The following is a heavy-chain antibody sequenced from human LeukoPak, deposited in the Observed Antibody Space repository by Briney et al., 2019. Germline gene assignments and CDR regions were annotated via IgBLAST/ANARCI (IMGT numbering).Heavy chain of an antibody. Sequence: GGSLRLSCAASGFTVSTNYMTWVRQAPGKGLEWVSVIYSGGSTDYADSVKGRFTLSRDKSTNTMYLQMNSLTTEDTSVYYCARVRRALRAFPSYYYYYMDVWGKGTTVTVSS. V-gene: IGHV3-66*02. CDR3: ARVRRALRAFPSYYYYYMDV. D-gene: IGHD3-9*01. CDR1: GFTVSTNY. CDR2: IYSGGST. J-gene: IGHJ6*03.